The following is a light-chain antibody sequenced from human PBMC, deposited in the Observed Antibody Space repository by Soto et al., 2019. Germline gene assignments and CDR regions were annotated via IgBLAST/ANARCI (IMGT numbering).Light chain of an antibody. CDR3: QQSYSPRT. Sequence: DIQMTQYTSSLSASVVNRVTITCRASQSIRNYLNWYQQKPGKAPKVLIYAASSLQSGVPSRFSGSGSGTAFTLTISSLQPEDFANYFCQQSYSPRTFGQGTKVDIK. J-gene: IGKJ1*01. V-gene: IGKV1-39*01. CDR2: AAS. CDR1: QSIRNY.